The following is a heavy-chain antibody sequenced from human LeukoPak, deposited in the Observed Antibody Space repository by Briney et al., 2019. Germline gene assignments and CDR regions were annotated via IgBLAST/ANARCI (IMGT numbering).Heavy chain of an antibody. Sequence: GGSLRLSCAASGFTLSNHWMIWVRQAPGKGLECVANIKQDGTEKYYLDSVKGRFTISRDNAKNSLYLQMNSLRAEDTAVYYCARDEGFIVVVPAATRGAFDIWGQGTMVTVSS. CDR3: ARDEGFIVVVPAATRGAFDI. V-gene: IGHV3-7*01. D-gene: IGHD2-2*01. CDR1: GFTLSNHW. CDR2: IKQDGTEK. J-gene: IGHJ3*02.